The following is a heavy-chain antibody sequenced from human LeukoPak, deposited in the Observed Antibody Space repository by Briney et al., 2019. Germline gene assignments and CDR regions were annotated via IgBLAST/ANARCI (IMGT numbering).Heavy chain of an antibody. CDR3: AMGGGLGIVDY. D-gene: IGHD7-27*01. CDR2: ISTSGST. V-gene: IGHV4-59*10. Sequence: SETLSLTCAVYGGSFSSYYWRWIRQPAGKGLEWIGRISTSGSTDYNPSLKSRVTISVDMSKNQFSLKLSSVTAADTAVYYCAMGGGLGIVDYWGQGTLVTVSS. J-gene: IGHJ4*02. CDR1: GGSFSSYY.